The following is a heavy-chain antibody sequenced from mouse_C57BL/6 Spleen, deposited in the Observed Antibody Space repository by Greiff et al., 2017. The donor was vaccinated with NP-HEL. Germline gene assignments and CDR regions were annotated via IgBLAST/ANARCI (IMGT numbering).Heavy chain of an antibody. CDR3: ARRTGKGYWYFDV. V-gene: IGHV7-3*01. CDR1: GFTFTDYY. CDR2: IRNKANGYTT. D-gene: IGHD4-1*01. Sequence: EVKLVESGGGLVQPGGSLSLSCAASGFTFTDYYMSWVRQPPGKALEWLGFIRNKANGYTTEYSASVKGRFTISRDDSQSILYLQMNALRAEDSATYYCARRTGKGYWYFDVWGTGTTVTVSS. J-gene: IGHJ1*03.